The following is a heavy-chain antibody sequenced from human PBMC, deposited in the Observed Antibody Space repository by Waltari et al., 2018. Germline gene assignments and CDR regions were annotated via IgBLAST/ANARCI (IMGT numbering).Heavy chain of an antibody. Sequence: VHLVPSGAEVQKSGASVEVPCKASGYSFGGYYLYWGRQARVQGLEWMGWNNPTNGVTNYAQKFQGRVTMTRDTSINSVYMDLSRLRSDDTAVYFCARGLGGSSPFDYWGRGTLVTVSS. J-gene: IGHJ4*02. V-gene: IGHV1-2*02. CDR3: ARGLGGSSPFDY. CDR2: NNPTNGVT. D-gene: IGHD3-16*01. CDR1: GYSFGGYY.